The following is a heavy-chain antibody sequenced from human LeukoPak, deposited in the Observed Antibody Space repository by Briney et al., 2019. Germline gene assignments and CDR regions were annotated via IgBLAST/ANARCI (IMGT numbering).Heavy chain of an antibody. CDR1: GYTFTSYG. CDR3: ARGSGGYLSVYFDY. D-gene: IGHD3-22*01. J-gene: IGHJ4*02. V-gene: IGHV1-18*01. CDR2: ISAYNGNT. Sequence: GASVKVSCKASGYTFTSYGTSWVRQAPGQGLEWMGWISAYNGNTNYAQKLQGRVTMTTDTSTSTAYMELRSLRSDDTAAYYCARGSGGYLSVYFDYWGQGTLVTVSS.